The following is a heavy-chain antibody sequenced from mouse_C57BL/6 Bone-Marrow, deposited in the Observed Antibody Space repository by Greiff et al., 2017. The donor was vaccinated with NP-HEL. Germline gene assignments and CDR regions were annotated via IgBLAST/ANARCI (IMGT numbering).Heavy chain of an antibody. CDR2: ISSGGSYT. CDR3: ASLYDYDVSWYAF. CDR1: GFTFSSYG. Sequence: EVQLVESGGDLVKPGGSLKLSCAASGFTFSSYGMSWVRQTPDKRLEWVATISSGGSYTYYPDSVKGRFTISRDNAKNTLYLQMSSLKSEDTAMYYCASLYDYDVSWYAFGGGGNLFSVSA. V-gene: IGHV5-6*01. D-gene: IGHD2-4*01. J-gene: IGHJ3*01.